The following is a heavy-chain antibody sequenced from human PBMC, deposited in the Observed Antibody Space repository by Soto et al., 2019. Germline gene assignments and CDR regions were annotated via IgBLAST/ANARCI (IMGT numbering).Heavy chain of an antibody. Sequence: HVQLVESGGGVVQPGRSLRLSCAASGFTFSSYGMHWVRQAPGKGLEWVAVILYDGSKKYYADSVKGRFTISRDNYKNTLYLQMSSLRAEDTALYYCVKDGSSGWPYFDDMDVWGQGTTVTVAS. CDR3: VKDGSSGWPYFDDMDV. V-gene: IGHV3-30*18. CDR1: GFTFSSYG. D-gene: IGHD6-19*01. CDR2: ILYDGSKK. J-gene: IGHJ6*02.